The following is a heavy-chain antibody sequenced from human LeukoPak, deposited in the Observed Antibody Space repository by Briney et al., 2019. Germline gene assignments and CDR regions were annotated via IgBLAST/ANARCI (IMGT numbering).Heavy chain of an antibody. CDR3: ARGGSNSYFQH. CDR2: INHSGST. CDR1: GGSFSGYY. J-gene: IGHJ1*01. V-gene: IGHV4-34*09. Sequence: PSETLSLTCAVYGGSFSGYYWSWIRQPPGKGLEWIGEINHSGSTNYNPSLKSRVFIAVDTFENQLSLKLRSVTAADTAVYYCARGGSNSYFQHWGQGTLVTVSS. D-gene: IGHD1-26*01.